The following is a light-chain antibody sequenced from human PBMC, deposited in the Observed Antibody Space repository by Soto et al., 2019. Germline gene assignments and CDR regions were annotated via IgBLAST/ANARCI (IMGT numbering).Light chain of an antibody. Sequence: DIQLTQSPSSVSASVGDRVIITCRASQEISSWLAWYQQKPGTAPKVLIYGASRLQSGVPSRFSGSGSRTDFTLPISSLQPEDFETDYCQHVNTFHFTFGQGTRLEIK. CDR3: QHVNTFHFT. CDR1: QEISSW. V-gene: IGKV1-12*01. CDR2: GAS. J-gene: IGKJ5*01.